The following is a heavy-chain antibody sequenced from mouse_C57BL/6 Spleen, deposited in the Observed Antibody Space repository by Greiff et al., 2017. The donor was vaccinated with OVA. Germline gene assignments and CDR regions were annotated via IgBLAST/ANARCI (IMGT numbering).Heavy chain of an antibody. D-gene: IGHD2-4*01. CDR3: ARTDYDGVMDY. CDR2: INPNNGGT. J-gene: IGHJ4*01. Sequence: VQLQQSGPELVKPGASVKISCKASGYTFTDYYMNWVKQSHGKSLEWIGDINPNNGGTSYNQKFKGKATLTVDKSSSTAYMELRSLTSEDSAVYYCARTDYDGVMDYWGQGTSVTVSS. V-gene: IGHV1-26*01. CDR1: GYTFTDYY.